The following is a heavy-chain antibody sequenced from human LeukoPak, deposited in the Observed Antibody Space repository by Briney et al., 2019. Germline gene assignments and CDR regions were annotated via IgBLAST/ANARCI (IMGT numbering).Heavy chain of an antibody. CDR2: IYYSGST. CDR1: GGSISSYY. Sequence: SETLSLTCTVSGGSISSYYWSWIRQPPGKGLEWIGYIYYSGSTNYNPSLKSRVTISVDTSKNQSSLKLSSVTAADTAVYYCARLGHSSSSLWGQGTLVTVSS. V-gene: IGHV4-59*01. D-gene: IGHD6-13*01. J-gene: IGHJ4*02. CDR3: ARLGHSSSSL.